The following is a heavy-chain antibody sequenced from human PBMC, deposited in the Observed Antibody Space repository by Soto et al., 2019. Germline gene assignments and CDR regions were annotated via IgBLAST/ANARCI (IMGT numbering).Heavy chain of an antibody. D-gene: IGHD3-10*01. Sequence: SVKVSCKASGGTFSSYTISWVRQAPGQGLEWMGRIIPILGIANYAQKFQGRVTITADKSTSTAYMELSSLRAEDTAVYYCAKVGGSGIYYGYYLDYWGQGTLVTVSS. J-gene: IGHJ4*02. V-gene: IGHV1-69*02. CDR1: GGTFSSYT. CDR3: AKVGGSGIYYGYYLDY. CDR2: IIPILGIA.